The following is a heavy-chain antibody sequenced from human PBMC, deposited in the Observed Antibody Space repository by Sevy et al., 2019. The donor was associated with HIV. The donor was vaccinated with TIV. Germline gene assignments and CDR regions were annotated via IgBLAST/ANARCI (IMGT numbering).Heavy chain of an antibody. D-gene: IGHD5-12*01. V-gene: IGHV3-53*01. CDR2: IYSGGNT. CDR3: ARETLSGYNV. CDR1: GFSVSTNY. J-gene: IGHJ4*02. Sequence: GGSLRLSCVVSGFSVSTNYVSWVRQAPGKGLEWVSAIYSGGNTHYADSVKGRFTISRDNSKNTVYLQINGLRAEDTAFYYCARETLSGYNVWGQGTLVTVSS.